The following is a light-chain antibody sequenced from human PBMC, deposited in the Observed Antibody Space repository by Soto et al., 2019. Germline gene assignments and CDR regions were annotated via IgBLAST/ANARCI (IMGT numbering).Light chain of an antibody. J-gene: IGLJ1*01. Sequence: QSVLTQPPSVSGAAGQSVTISCSGSSSNIGAGYDVHWYQQFPGGAPKSLIFGNYNRPSGVPNRFSGSRSGSSASLAIAGLQPEDEAFYSCQAYDAGLSASVFGTGTKVTVL. CDR2: GNY. CDR3: QAYDAGLSASV. V-gene: IGLV1-40*01. CDR1: SSNIGAGYD.